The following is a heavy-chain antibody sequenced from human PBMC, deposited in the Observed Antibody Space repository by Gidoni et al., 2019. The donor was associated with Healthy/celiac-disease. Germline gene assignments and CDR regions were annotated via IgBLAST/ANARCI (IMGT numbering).Heavy chain of an antibody. D-gene: IGHD3-22*01. Sequence: QVQLVQSGAEVKKPGSSVKVSCKASGGTFSSYAISWVRQAPGQGLEWMGGIIPIFGTANYAQKFQGRVTITADESTSTAYMELSSLRSEDTAVYYCARGDGYYDSSGPHLDAFDIWGQGTMVTVSS. V-gene: IGHV1-69*01. J-gene: IGHJ3*02. CDR1: GGTFSSYA. CDR2: IIPIFGTA. CDR3: ARGDGYYDSSGPHLDAFDI.